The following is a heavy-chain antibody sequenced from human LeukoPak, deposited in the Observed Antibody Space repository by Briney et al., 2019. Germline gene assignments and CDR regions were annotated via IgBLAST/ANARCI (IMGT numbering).Heavy chain of an antibody. CDR1: GFTFSSYA. CDR3: AKGFGSSSWYYFDY. J-gene: IGHJ4*02. V-gene: IGHV3-23*01. Sequence: GGFLRLSCAASGFTFSSYAMSWVRQAPGKGLEWVSAISGSGGSTYYADSVKGRFTISRDNSKNTLYLQMNSLRAEDTAVYYCAKGFGSSSWYYFDYWGQGTLVTVSS. D-gene: IGHD6-13*01. CDR2: ISGSGGST.